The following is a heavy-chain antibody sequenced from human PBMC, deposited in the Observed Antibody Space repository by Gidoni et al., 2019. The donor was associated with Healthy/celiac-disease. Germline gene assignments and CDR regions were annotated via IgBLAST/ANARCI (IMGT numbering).Heavy chain of an antibody. J-gene: IGHJ4*02. Sequence: EVQLLESGGGLVQPGGSLSLSCAASGFTFSTYAMSWVRQAPGKGLEWVSAISGSGGSTYYADSVKGRFTISRDNSKNTLYLQMNSLRAEDTAVYYCAKDHDGTAMVLPLADGIFDYWGQGTLVTVSS. CDR1: GFTFSTYA. CDR3: AKDHDGTAMVLPLADGIFDY. V-gene: IGHV3-23*01. D-gene: IGHD5-18*01. CDR2: ISGSGGST.